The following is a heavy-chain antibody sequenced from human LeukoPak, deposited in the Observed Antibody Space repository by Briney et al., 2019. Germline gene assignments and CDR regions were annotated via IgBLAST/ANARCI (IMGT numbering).Heavy chain of an antibody. D-gene: IGHD3-10*01. CDR3: ARGYGSGSYHDAFDI. CDR1: GFTFSIYW. Sequence: GGSLRLSCAASGFTFSIYWMHWVRQAPGKGLVWVSRINSDGSSTSYADSVKGRFTISRDNAKNTLYLQMNSLRAEDTAVYYCARGYGSGSYHDAFDIWGQGTMVTVSS. CDR2: INSDGSST. J-gene: IGHJ3*02. V-gene: IGHV3-74*01.